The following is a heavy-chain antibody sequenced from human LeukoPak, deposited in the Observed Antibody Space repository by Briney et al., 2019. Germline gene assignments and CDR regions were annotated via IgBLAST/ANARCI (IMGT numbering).Heavy chain of an antibody. D-gene: IGHD1-1*01. CDR3: AKSLSYRGDWNY. J-gene: IGHJ4*02. CDR1: GFTFSSYA. Sequence: GGSLRLSCAASGFTFSSYAMSWVRQAPGKGLEWVSAISGSGGSTYYADSVKGRFTISRGNSKNTLYLQMNSLRAEDTAVYYCAKSLSYRGDWNYWGQGTLVTVSS. CDR2: ISGSGGST. V-gene: IGHV3-23*01.